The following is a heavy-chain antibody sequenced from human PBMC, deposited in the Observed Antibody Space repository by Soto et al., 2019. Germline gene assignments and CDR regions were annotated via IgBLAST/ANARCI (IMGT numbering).Heavy chain of an antibody. CDR2: IYYSGST. CDR3: ASRGYSYGFSLGMDV. Sequence: QVQLQESGPGLVKPSQTLSLTCTVSGGSISSGGYYWSWIRQHPGKGLEWIGYIYYSGSTYYHPSLKRRVTISVDTSKNQFSLKLSSVTAADTAVYYCASRGYSYGFSLGMDVWGQGTTVTVSS. J-gene: IGHJ6*02. V-gene: IGHV4-31*03. D-gene: IGHD5-18*01. CDR1: GGSISSGGYY.